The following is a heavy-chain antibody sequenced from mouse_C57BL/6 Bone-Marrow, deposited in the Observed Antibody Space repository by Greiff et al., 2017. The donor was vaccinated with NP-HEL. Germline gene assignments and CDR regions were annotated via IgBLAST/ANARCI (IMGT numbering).Heavy chain of an antibody. V-gene: IGHV1-81*01. CDR1: GYTFTSYG. D-gene: IGHD1-1*01. CDR3: ARGGFYYGSSYYFDY. Sequence: QVQLQQSGAELARPGASVKLSCTASGYTFTSYGISWVKQRTGQGLEWIGEIYPRSGNTSYNEKFKGKATLTADKSSSTAYMELRSLTSEDSAVYFCARGGFYYGSSYYFDYWGQGTTLTVSS. J-gene: IGHJ2*01. CDR2: IYPRSGNT.